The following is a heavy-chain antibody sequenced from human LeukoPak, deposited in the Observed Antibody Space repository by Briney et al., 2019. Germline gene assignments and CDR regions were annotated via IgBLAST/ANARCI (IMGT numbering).Heavy chain of an antibody. J-gene: IGHJ4*02. CDR3: ARDGTTYSSSSYYFDY. CDR2: ISSSSSTI. V-gene: IGHV3-48*04. Sequence: PGGSLRLSCAASGFTSSSYSMNWVRQAPGKGLEWVSYISSSSSTIYYADSVKGRFTISRDNAKNSLYLQMNSLRAEDTAVYYCARDGTTYSSSSYYFDYWGQGTLVTVSS. D-gene: IGHD6-6*01. CDR1: GFTSSSYS.